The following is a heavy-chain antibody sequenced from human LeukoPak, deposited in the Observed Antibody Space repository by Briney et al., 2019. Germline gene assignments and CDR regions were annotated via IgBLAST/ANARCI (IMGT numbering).Heavy chain of an antibody. Sequence: SETLSLTCTVSGGSISSSSYYWGWIRQPPGKGLEWIGSIYYSGSTYYNPSLKSRVTISVDTSKNQFSLKLSSVTAADTAVYYCARTGDGYNYYNYYYMDVWGKGTTVTVTS. V-gene: IGHV4-39*01. CDR2: IYYSGST. CDR1: GGSISSSSYY. J-gene: IGHJ6*03. CDR3: ARTGDGYNYYNYYYMDV. D-gene: IGHD5-24*01.